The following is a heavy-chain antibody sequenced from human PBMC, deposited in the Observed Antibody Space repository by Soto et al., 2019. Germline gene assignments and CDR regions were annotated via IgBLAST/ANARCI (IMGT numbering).Heavy chain of an antibody. CDR2: IYYSGST. Sequence: SETLSLTCAVYGGSFSGYYWSWIRQHPGKGLEWIGYIYYSGSTYYNPSLKSRVTISVDTSKNQLSLKLSSVTAADTAVYYCARDRESNSDYWGQGTLVTVSS. D-gene: IGHD4-4*01. CDR3: ARDRESNSDY. J-gene: IGHJ4*02. V-gene: IGHV4-31*11. CDR1: GGSFSGYY.